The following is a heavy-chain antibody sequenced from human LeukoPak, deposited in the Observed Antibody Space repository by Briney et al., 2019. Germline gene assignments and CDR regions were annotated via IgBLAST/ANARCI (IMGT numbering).Heavy chain of an antibody. V-gene: IGHV4-39*01. CDR2: IYYSGST. CDR3: ARQDTAMVTAFDY. CDR1: GGSISSSSYY. D-gene: IGHD5-18*01. Sequence: SETLSLTCTVSGGSISSSSYYWGSIRQPPGKGLEWIGSIYYSGSTYYNPSLKSRVTISVDTSKNQFSLKLSSVTAADTAVYYCARQDTAMVTAFDYWGQGTLVTVSS. J-gene: IGHJ4*02.